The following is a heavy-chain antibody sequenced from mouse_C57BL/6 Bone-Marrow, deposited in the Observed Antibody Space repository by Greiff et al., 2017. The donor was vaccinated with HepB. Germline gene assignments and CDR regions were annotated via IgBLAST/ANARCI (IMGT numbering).Heavy chain of an antibody. V-gene: IGHV5-6*01. Sequence: EVMLVESGGDLVKPGGSLKLSCAASGFTFSSYGMSWVRQTPDKRLEWVATISSGGSYTYYPDSVKGRFTISRDNAKNTLYLQMSSLKSEDTAMYYCARHRQLRLRGFAYWGQGTLVTVSA. D-gene: IGHD3-2*02. CDR2: ISSGGSYT. CDR1: GFTFSSYG. CDR3: ARHRQLRLRGFAY. J-gene: IGHJ3*01.